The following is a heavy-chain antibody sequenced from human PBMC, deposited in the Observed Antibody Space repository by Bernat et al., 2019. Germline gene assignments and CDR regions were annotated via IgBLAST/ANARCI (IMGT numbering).Heavy chain of an antibody. CDR3: ARGGGIAYCGGDCRGYYYYGMDV. J-gene: IGHJ6*02. Sequence: QVQLVQSGAEVKKPGASVKVSCKASGYTFTGYYMHWVRQAPGQGLEWMGWINPNSGGTNYAQKFQGWVTMTRDTSISTAYMELSRLRSDDTAVYYCARGGGIAYCGGDCRGYYYYGMDVWGQGTTVTVSS. V-gene: IGHV1-2*04. D-gene: IGHD2-21*02. CDR2: INPNSGGT. CDR1: GYTFTGYY.